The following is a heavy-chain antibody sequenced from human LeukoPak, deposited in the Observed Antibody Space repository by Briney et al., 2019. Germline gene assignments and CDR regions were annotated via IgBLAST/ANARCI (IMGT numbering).Heavy chain of an antibody. CDR1: GGSISSGGYY. CDR3: ASPYYYDSSGYFPIGY. CDR2: IYYSGST. V-gene: IGHV4-31*03. Sequence: SQTLSLTCTVSGGSISSGGYYWSWIRQHPGKGLEWIGYIYYSGSTYYNPSLKSRVTISVDTSKNQFSLKLSSVTAADTAVYYCASPYYYDSSGYFPIGYWGQGTLVTVSS. D-gene: IGHD3-22*01. J-gene: IGHJ4*02.